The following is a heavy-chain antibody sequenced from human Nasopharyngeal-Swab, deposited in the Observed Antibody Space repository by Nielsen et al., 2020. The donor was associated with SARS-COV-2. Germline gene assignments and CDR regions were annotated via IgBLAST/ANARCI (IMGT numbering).Heavy chain of an antibody. D-gene: IGHD3-10*01. Sequence: GGSLRLSCAAFGFTLSDYAMHWVRQAPGKGLEWVALISFDGSKRYFADSMKGQFTISKDNIKNMLYLQMDSLRDDDTAVYYCAKDHFYDSGRYDRLYFDFWGQGTLVTVSS. J-gene: IGHJ4*02. V-gene: IGHV3-30*18. CDR3: AKDHFYDSGRYDRLYFDF. CDR1: GFTLSDYA. CDR2: ISFDGSKR.